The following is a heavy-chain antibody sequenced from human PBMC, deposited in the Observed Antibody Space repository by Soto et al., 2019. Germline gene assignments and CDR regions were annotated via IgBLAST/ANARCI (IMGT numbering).Heavy chain of an antibody. V-gene: IGHV3-30*03. CDR2: VSHDGRNT. J-gene: IGHJ4*02. Sequence: VQLVESGGGVVQPGRSLRLSCAASGFTFSDYAMNWVRQAPGKGLEWVAVVSHDGRNTHYADSVKGRFTISRDSSKNTVSLEMTSLRAEDTAVYYCATGGRQWLVTSDFNYWGQGALVTFPS. CDR1: GFTFSDYA. D-gene: IGHD6-19*01. CDR3: ATGGRQWLVTSDFNY.